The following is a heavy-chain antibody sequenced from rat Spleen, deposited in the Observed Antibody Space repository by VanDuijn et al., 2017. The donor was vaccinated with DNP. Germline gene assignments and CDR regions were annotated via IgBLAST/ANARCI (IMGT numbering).Heavy chain of an antibody. D-gene: IGHD1-10*01. J-gene: IGHJ2*01. CDR1: GFTFSDYN. CDR2: ISSDGSHT. Sequence: EVQLVESGGGLVQPGRSLKISCTASGFTFSDYNMAWVRQTPTKGLDWVASISSDGSHTYYRDSVKGRFTISRDNAKSSLFLQMDSLRSEDTATYYCATHNNFDCWGQGVMVTVSS. CDR3: ATHNNFDC. V-gene: IGHV5-7*01.